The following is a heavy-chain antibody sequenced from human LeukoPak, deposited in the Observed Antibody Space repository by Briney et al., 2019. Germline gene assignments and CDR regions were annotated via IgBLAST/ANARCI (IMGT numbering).Heavy chain of an antibody. CDR2: IYPGGSDT. V-gene: IGHV5-51*01. D-gene: IGHD3-22*01. Sequence: GESLKIFCKGSGYSFTSYCIGWVRQMPGEGLEWMVIIYPGGSDTRYSPSFQGQVTISADKSISTAYLQWSSLKASDTAMYYCASPGGSSGYYGAEYFQHWGQGTLVTVSS. J-gene: IGHJ1*01. CDR1: GYSFTSYC. CDR3: ASPGGSSGYYGAEYFQH.